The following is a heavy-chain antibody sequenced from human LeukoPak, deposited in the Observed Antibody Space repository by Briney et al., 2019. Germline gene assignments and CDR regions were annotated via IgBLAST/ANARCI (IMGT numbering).Heavy chain of an antibody. J-gene: IGHJ6*03. V-gene: IGHV3-23*01. CDR2: ISDSSGTT. Sequence: GGSLRLSCAASGFTFSIYAMSWVRQAPGKGLEWVSAISDSSGTTFHADSVKGRFTVSRDNSKNTLYLQMNSLRAEDTAVYYCARGEVDYYYYYMDVWGKGTTVTVSS. CDR3: ARGEVDYYYYYMDV. CDR1: GFTFSIYA.